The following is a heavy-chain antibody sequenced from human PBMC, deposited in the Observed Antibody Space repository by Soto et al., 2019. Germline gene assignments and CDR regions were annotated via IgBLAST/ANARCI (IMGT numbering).Heavy chain of an antibody. J-gene: IGHJ4*02. V-gene: IGHV3-33*01. CDR1: GFTFNKYG. D-gene: IGHD2-21*01. CDR2: IYYDGSYE. Sequence: QVQLVESGGAVGQPGGSLRLSCAASGFTFNKYGIHWVRQAPGKGLEWVAMIYYDGSYEYYSDSVKGRVTISRANSKNTVDLLKHRLTAEDTSVYYCARDSSDRRVAYFDHWGRGALVIVSS. CDR3: ARDSSDRRVAYFDH.